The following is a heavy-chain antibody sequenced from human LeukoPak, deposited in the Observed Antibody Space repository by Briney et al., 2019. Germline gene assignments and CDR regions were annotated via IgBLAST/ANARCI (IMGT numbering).Heavy chain of an antibody. CDR1: GFKFSNHW. J-gene: IGHJ4*02. CDR3: ARNNWGIDD. Sequence: PGGSLRLSCAASGFKFSNHWMHWVRQSPGKGLVWVARINSDGSDTSHADSVEGRFTISRDNAENTLYLQMNSLRVEDTAMYFCARNNWGIDDWGQGTLVTVSS. CDR2: INSDGSDT. D-gene: IGHD7-27*01. V-gene: IGHV3-74*01.